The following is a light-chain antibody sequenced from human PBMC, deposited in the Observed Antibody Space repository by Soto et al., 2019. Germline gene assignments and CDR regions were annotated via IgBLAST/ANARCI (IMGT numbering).Light chain of an antibody. V-gene: IGKV3-15*01. Sequence: EIVMTQSPATLSVSPGERATLSCRASQSVVTNLAWYHQKPGQAPRLLIYGASTRATGVPARFRGSGSGTEFTLTISSLQSEDFAVYYCQQHDSWPQTFDQGTTVEIK. CDR2: GAS. J-gene: IGKJ1*01. CDR3: QQHDSWPQT. CDR1: QSVVTN.